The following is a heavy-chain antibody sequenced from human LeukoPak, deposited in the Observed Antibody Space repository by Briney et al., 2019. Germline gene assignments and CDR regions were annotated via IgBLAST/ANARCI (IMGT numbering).Heavy chain of an antibody. CDR2: VYYSGKT. Sequence: PSETLSLTCSVSGGSIKSSSYYWGWIRQSPGKGLEWIGNVYYSGKTYYNPSLGSRVTISLDTSKNQFSLRLTSVTAADTAVYYCARDGDGYGSGWDYWGQGTLVTVS. J-gene: IGHJ4*02. CDR1: GGSIKSSSYY. D-gene: IGHD6-19*01. CDR3: ARDGDGYGSGWDY. V-gene: IGHV4-39*07.